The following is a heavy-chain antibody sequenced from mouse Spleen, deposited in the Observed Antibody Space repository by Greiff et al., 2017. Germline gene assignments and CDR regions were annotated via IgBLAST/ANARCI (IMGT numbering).Heavy chain of an antibody. D-gene: IGHD2-13*01. Sequence: EVKLVESEGGLVQPGSSMKLSCTASGFTFSDYYMAWVRQVPEKGLEWVANINYDGSSTYYLDSLKSRFIISRDNAKNILYLQMSSLKSEDTATYYCARVGYGDYWYFDVWGAGTTVTVSS. CDR1: GFTFSDYY. CDR2: INYDGSST. CDR3: ARVGYGDYWYFDV. V-gene: IGHV5-16*01. J-gene: IGHJ1*01.